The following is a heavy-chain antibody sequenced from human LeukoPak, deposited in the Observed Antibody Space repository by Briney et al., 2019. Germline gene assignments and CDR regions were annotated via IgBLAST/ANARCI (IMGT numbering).Heavy chain of an antibody. CDR3: AAGYCSSTSCYYYFDY. D-gene: IGHD2-2*01. CDR2: IYYSGTT. V-gene: IGHV4-39*01. J-gene: IGHJ4*02. Sequence: SETLSLTCTVSGGSISSSNYYWGWIRQPPGKGLEWIGNIYYSGTTYYNPSLKSLVTISVDTSKNQFSLKLSSVTAADTAVYYCAAGYCSSTSCYYYFDYWGQGTLVTVSS. CDR1: GGSISSSNYY.